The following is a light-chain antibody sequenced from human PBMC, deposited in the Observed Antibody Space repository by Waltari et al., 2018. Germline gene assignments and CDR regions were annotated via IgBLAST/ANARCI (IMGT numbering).Light chain of an antibody. CDR3: QQYYSTPWT. Sequence: DIVMTQSPDSLAVSLGERATINCQSSQSVLYSSNKKKYLAWYQQKAGQPPKLLIYWASTRESGVPDRFTGSGSGTDFTLTISSLQAEDVAVYYCQQYYSTPWTFGQGTKVEIK. J-gene: IGKJ1*01. CDR2: WAS. CDR1: QSVLYSSNKKKY. V-gene: IGKV4-1*01.